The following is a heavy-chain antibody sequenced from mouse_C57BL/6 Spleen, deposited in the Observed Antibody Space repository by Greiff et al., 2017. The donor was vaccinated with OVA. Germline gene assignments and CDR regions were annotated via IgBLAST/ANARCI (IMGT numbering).Heavy chain of an antibody. V-gene: IGHV14-4*01. D-gene: IGHD2-3*01. Sequence: VQLQQSGAELVRPGASVKLSCTASGFNIKDDYMHWVKQRPEQGLEWIGWIDPENGDTEYASKCQGKATITADTSSNTAYLQLSSRTSEDTAVYYCTPRWLLGYWGQGTTLTVSS. CDR3: TPRWLLGY. CDR2: IDPENGDT. CDR1: GFNIKDDY. J-gene: IGHJ2*01.